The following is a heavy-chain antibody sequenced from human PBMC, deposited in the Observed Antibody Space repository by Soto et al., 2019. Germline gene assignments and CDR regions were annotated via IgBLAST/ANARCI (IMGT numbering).Heavy chain of an antibody. CDR2: ISAYNGNT. V-gene: IGHV1-18*01. Sequence: PSVKVSCKASGYTFTSYGISWVRQAPGQGLEWMGWISAYNGNTNYAQKLQGRVTMTTDTSTSTAYMELRSLRSDDTAVYYCARGYCTNGVCYDGFDYWGQGTLVTVS. CDR3: ARGYCTNGVCYDGFDY. J-gene: IGHJ4*02. CDR1: GYTFTSYG. D-gene: IGHD2-8*01.